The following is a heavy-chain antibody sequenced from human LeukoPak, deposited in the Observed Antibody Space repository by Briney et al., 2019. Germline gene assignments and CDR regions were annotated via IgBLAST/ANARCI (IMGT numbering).Heavy chain of an antibody. D-gene: IGHD3-10*01. J-gene: IGHJ4*02. Sequence: ASVKVSCKASGYTFTGYYMHWVRQAPGQGLEWMGRINLNSGGTNYAQKFQGRVTVTRDTSISTAYMQLSRLRSDDTAVYYCARDEMDYYGSGSYYYDYWGQGTLVTVSS. CDR2: INLNSGGT. CDR3: ARDEMDYYGSGSYYYDY. V-gene: IGHV1-2*06. CDR1: GYTFTGYY.